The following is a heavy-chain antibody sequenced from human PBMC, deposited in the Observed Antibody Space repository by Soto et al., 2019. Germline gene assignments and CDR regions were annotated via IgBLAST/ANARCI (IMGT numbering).Heavy chain of an antibody. CDR3: ARVTYYYDSSGYYFAFDI. Sequence: PSETLSLTCTVSGCSISSYYWSWIRQPPGKGLEWIGYIYYSGSTNYNPSLKSRVTISVDTSKNQFSLKLSSVTAADTAVYYCARVTYYYDSSGYYFAFDIWGQGTMVTVSS. J-gene: IGHJ3*02. CDR2: IYYSGST. D-gene: IGHD3-22*01. CDR1: GCSISSYY. V-gene: IGHV4-59*01.